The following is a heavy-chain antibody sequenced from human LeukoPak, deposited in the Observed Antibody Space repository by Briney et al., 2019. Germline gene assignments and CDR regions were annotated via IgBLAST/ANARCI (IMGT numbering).Heavy chain of an antibody. V-gene: IGHV1-2*02. Sequence: ASVKFSCKASGYTFTSYDINWVRQAPGQGLEWMGWMNSKSGGTSYAQRFQGRVTMTRDTSISTAYMDLSRLTSDDTAVYYCARGTGTSWFDLWGQGTLVTVSS. CDR1: GYTFTSYD. D-gene: IGHD1-7*01. CDR3: ARGTGTSWFDL. J-gene: IGHJ5*02. CDR2: MNSKSGGT.